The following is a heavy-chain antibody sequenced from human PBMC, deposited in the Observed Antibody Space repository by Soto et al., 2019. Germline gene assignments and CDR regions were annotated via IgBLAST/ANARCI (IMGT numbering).Heavy chain of an antibody. J-gene: IGHJ6*02. D-gene: IGHD6-13*01. CDR3: TRRRSSGKAAGYYYYYGMDV. Sequence: GGSLRLSCTASGFTFGDYAMSWFRQAPGKGLEWVGFIRSKAYGGTTEYAASVKGRFTISRDDSKSIAYLQMNSLKTEDTAVYYCTRRRSSGKAAGYYYYYGMDVWGQGTTVTVSS. V-gene: IGHV3-49*03. CDR1: GFTFGDYA. CDR2: IRSKAYGGTT.